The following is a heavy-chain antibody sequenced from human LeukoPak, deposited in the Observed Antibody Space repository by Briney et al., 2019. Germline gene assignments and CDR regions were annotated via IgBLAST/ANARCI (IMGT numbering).Heavy chain of an antibody. CDR2: IYYSGST. Sequence: SETLSLTCAVSGGSISSYYWSWIRQPSGKGLEWIGYIYYSGSTNYNPSLKSRVTISVDTSKNQFSLKLSSVTAADTAVYYCARRSRVWFGESGYFDYWGQGTLVTVSS. V-gene: IGHV4-59*08. J-gene: IGHJ4*02. CDR1: GGSISSYY. CDR3: ARRSRVWFGESGYFDY. D-gene: IGHD3-10*01.